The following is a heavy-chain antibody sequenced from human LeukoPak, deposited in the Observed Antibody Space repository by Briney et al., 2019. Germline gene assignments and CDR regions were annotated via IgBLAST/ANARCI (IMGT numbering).Heavy chain of an antibody. CDR3: ARDVYDSSGYYSFDFDY. V-gene: IGHV3-21*01. CDR2: ISSSSSYI. J-gene: IGHJ4*02. CDR1: GFTFSSYS. D-gene: IGHD3-22*01. Sequence: GGSLRLSCAASGFTFSSYSMNRVRQAPGKGLEWVSSISSSSSYIYYADSVKGRFTISRDNAKNSLYLQMNSLRAEDTAVYYCARDVYDSSGYYSFDFDYWGQGTLVTVSS.